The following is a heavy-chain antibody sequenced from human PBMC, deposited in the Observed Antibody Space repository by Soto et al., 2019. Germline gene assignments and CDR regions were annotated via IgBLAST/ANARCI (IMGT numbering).Heavy chain of an antibody. Sequence: SETLSLTCAVYGGSFNDYYRSWIRQVPGKGLEWLGQINHSGSTKCNPSLKSRLSISVDTSKNQFSLRLSSVTAADTALYYCARGPHYHVSGSFIFYSYGMDAWGQGTTVTVSS. CDR2: INHSGST. D-gene: IGHD3-10*01. V-gene: IGHV4-34*01. CDR1: GGSFNDYY. CDR3: ARGPHYHVSGSFIFYSYGMDA. J-gene: IGHJ6*02.